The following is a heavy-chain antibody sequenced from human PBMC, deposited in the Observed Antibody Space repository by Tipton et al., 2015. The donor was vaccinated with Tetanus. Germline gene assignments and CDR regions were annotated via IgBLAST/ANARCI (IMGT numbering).Heavy chain of an antibody. V-gene: IGHV4-31*03. CDR3: ARDPGIASAGLWFDP. D-gene: IGHD6-13*01. Sequence: TLSLTCTVSGDSLVRGGYYWTWIRHLPGKGLEWIGYIYHTGAAHYNPSLKSRVTLSVDMSKNQFSLRLTSVTVADTAVYYCARDPGIASAGLWFDPWGQGTLVTVSS. CDR1: GDSLVRGGYY. CDR2: IYHTGAA. J-gene: IGHJ5*02.